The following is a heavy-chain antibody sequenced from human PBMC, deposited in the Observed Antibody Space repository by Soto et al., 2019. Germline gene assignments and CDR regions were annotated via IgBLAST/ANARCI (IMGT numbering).Heavy chain of an antibody. D-gene: IGHD4-17*01. CDR1: GGSISSSSYY. J-gene: IGHJ4*02. Sequence: SETLSLTCTVSGGSISSSSYYWGWIRQPPGKGLEWIGSIYYSGSTYYNPSLKSRVTISVDTSKNQFSLKLSSVTAADTAVYYCARHLPALKSTVTTIRDQYYFDYWGQGTLVTVSS. CDR3: ARHLPALKSTVTTIRDQYYFDY. V-gene: IGHV4-39*01. CDR2: IYYSGST.